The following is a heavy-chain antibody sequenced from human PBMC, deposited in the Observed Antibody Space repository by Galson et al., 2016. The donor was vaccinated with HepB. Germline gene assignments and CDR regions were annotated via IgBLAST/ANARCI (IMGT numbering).Heavy chain of an antibody. J-gene: IGHJ4*02. CDR1: GGSFSGYS. V-gene: IGHV4-34*10. CDR2: IFHSGRV. D-gene: IGHD2-2*03. CDR3: AREGTYGLFDF. Sequence: ETLSLTCAVYGGSFSGYSWNWIRQPPGKGLEWIGQIFHSGRVNYTPSLASRITMSVDTSQTQFSLRLTSLTAADTAVYYCAREGTYGLFDFWGQGTVVTVSS.